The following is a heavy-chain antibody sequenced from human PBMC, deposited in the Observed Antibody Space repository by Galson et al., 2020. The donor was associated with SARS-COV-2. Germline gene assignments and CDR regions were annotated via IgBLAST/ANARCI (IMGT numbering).Heavy chain of an antibody. D-gene: IGHD5-18*01. CDR2: IKRKTDGGTT. J-gene: IGHJ4*02. Sequence: GGSLRLSCAASGITFSNSWMSWVRQAPGKGLEWVGRIKRKTDGGTTDYAAPVKSRFTISRDDSKTTLYLPMNSLKTEDAAVYYCTAALPHQWIQLWYIDDWGQGTMVTVSS. CDR1: GITFSNSW. CDR3: TAALPHQWIQLWYIDD. V-gene: IGHV3-15*01.